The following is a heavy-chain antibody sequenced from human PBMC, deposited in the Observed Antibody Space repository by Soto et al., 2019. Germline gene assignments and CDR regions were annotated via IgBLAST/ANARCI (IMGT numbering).Heavy chain of an antibody. Sequence: ASVKVSCKASGYTFTSYAMAWVRQAPGQRLEWMGWINAGNGNTKYSQKFQGRVTITRDTSASTAYMELSSLRSEDTAVYYWARSQGYGYIVGWGQGTLVTVSS. V-gene: IGHV1-3*01. CDR2: INAGNGNT. D-gene: IGHD5-12*01. J-gene: IGHJ4*02. CDR1: GYTFTSYA. CDR3: ARSQGYGYIVG.